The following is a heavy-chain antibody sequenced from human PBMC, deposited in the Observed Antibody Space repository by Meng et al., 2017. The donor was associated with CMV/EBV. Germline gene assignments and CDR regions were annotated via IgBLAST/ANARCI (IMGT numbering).Heavy chain of an antibody. CDR3: ARALPLAPVGYYFDY. V-gene: IGHV3-74*01. CDR1: GFTFNNYW. Sequence: GSLKISCAASGFTFNNYWMNWVRQAPGKGLVWVSRINSDGSSTSYADSVKGRFTISRDNAKNTLYLQMNSLRAEDTAVYYCARALPLAPVGYYFDYWGQGTLVTVSS. CDR2: INSDGSST. J-gene: IGHJ4*02. D-gene: IGHD3-10*01.